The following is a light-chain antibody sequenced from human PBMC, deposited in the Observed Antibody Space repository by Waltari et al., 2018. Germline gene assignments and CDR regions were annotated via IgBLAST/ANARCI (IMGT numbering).Light chain of an antibody. CDR3: QQYDGSSVT. V-gene: IGKV3-20*01. CDR2: GAS. J-gene: IGKJ4*01. Sequence: EIALTQSPGTLSLSPGERATLSCRASQTISCSWLTWYQRKPGQAPRLLIYGASSRATGIPVRFSSSGSGTDFTLTISRLEPEVSAVYYGQQYDGSSVTFGGGTKVEVK. CDR1: QTISCSW.